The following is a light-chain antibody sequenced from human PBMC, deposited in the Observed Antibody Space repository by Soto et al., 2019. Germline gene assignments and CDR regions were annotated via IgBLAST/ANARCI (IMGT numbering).Light chain of an antibody. Sequence: EIVLTQSPATLSLSPGERATLSCRASQSVSSYLAWYQQKPGQAPRLLIYDASNRATGIPARFSGSGSGTDFTLKISRVEAEDLGVYYCMQALHTPRTFGQGTKVDIK. CDR1: QSVSSY. J-gene: IGKJ1*01. CDR2: DAS. V-gene: IGKV3-11*01. CDR3: MQALHTPRT.